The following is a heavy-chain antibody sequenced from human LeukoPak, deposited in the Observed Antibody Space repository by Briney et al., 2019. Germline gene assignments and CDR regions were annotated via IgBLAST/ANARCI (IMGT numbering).Heavy chain of an antibody. V-gene: IGHV4-4*07. CDR2: IYTSGST. CDR3: ARWLGGIAAPNSWFDP. Sequence: SETLSLTCTVSGGSISSYYWSWIRQPAGKGLEWIGRIYTSGSTNYNPSLKSRVTISVDTSKNQFSLNLNSMTAADTAVYYCARWLGGIAAPNSWFDPWGQGTLVTVSS. D-gene: IGHD6-13*01. J-gene: IGHJ5*02. CDR1: GGSISSYY.